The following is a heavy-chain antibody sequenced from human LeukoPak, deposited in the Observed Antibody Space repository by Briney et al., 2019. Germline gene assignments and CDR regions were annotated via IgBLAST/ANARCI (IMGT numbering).Heavy chain of an antibody. CDR2: ISWNSGSI. CDR1: GFTFDDYA. J-gene: IGHJ4*02. D-gene: IGHD3-3*01. V-gene: IGHV3-9*03. Sequence: PGGSLRLSCAASGFTFDDYAMHWVRQAPGKGLEWVSGISWNSGSIGYADSVKGRFTISRDNAKNSLYLQMNSLRAEDMALYYCAKASQEWLLTGSRYYFDYWGQGTLVTVSS. CDR3: AKASQEWLLTGSRYYFDY.